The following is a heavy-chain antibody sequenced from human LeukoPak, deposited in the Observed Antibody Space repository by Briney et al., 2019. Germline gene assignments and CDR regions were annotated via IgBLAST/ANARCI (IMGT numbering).Heavy chain of an antibody. CDR2: INPSGGST. CDR3: ARSCSSTSCYFFDY. Sequence: ASVKVSCKASGGTFSSYAISWVRQAPGQGLEWMGIINPSGGSTSYAQKFQGRVTMTRDTSTSTVYMELSSLRSEDTAVYYCARSCSSTSCYFFDYWGQGTLVTVSS. D-gene: IGHD2-2*01. J-gene: IGHJ4*02. CDR1: GGTFSSYA. V-gene: IGHV1-46*01.